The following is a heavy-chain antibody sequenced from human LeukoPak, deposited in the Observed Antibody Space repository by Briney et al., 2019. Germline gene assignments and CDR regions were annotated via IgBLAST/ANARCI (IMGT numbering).Heavy chain of an antibody. V-gene: IGHV4-38-2*01. CDR3: ARAGWIITSGIDY. J-gene: IGHJ4*02. CDR1: GYSISRGYN. D-gene: IGHD3-10*01. Sequence: PSETLSLTCGVSGYSISRGYNWAWIRQPPGKGLEWIGTIYHTGSTYYTPSLGSRVTISVDTSKNEFSLNLNSVTAADTAVYYCARAGWIITSGIDYWGQGALVTASS. CDR2: IYHTGST.